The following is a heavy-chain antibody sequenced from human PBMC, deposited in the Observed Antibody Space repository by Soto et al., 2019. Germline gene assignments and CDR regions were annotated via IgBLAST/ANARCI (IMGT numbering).Heavy chain of an antibody. CDR3: ARVNYEDWYFDL. Sequence: SETLSLTCTVSGGSISSGGYYWSWIRQHPGKGLEWIGYIYYSGSTYYNPSLKSRVTISVDTSKNQFSLKLSSVTAADTAVYFCARVNYEDWYFDLWGRGTLVTVSS. CDR1: GGSISSGGYY. V-gene: IGHV4-31*03. CDR2: IYYSGST. J-gene: IGHJ2*01. D-gene: IGHD4-4*01.